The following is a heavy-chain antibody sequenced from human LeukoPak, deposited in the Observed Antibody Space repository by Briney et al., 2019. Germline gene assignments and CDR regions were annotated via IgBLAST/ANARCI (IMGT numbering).Heavy chain of an antibody. CDR1: GFTFSSYG. D-gene: IGHD2-21*01. J-gene: IGHJ4*02. Sequence: PGRSLRLSCAASGFTFSSYGMHWVRQAPGKGLEWVAVIWYDGSNIYYADSVKGRFTISRDNSRNTLYLQMNNLRAEDTAVYYCVRELPPVVQYYFDHWGPGTLVTVSS. CDR2: IWYDGSNI. CDR3: VRELPPVVQYYFDH. V-gene: IGHV3-33*01.